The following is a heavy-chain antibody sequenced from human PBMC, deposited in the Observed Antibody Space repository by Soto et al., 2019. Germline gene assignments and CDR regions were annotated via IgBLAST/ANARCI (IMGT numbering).Heavy chain of an antibody. D-gene: IGHD2-8*02. V-gene: IGHV5-51*01. J-gene: IGHJ6*02. CDR1: GYSFSTYW. CDR2: IHPGDSGT. Sequence: GESLKISCKGSGYSFSTYWIGWVRQMPGKGLEWMGIIHPGDSGTTYNPSFQGQVTFSADKSTNTAYLQWSSLKASDTAMYYCARIDTGGYNYYYYGMDAWGQGTTVTVSS. CDR3: ARIDTGGYNYYYYGMDA.